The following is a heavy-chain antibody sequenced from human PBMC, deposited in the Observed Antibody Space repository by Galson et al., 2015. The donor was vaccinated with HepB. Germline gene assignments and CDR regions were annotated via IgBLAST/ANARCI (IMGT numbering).Heavy chain of an antibody. CDR2: INPNGGST. CDR1: GYTFTSYY. V-gene: IGHV1-46*01. J-gene: IGHJ5*02. D-gene: IGHD1-14*01. Sequence: SVKVSCKASGYTFTSYYIHWVRQAPGQGLEWMGIINPNGGSTSYAQKLQGRVTMTRDTSTSTAYMELRSLRSEDTAVYYCAREGAANAPNHFFDHWGQGTLVTVSS. CDR3: AREGAANAPNHFFDH.